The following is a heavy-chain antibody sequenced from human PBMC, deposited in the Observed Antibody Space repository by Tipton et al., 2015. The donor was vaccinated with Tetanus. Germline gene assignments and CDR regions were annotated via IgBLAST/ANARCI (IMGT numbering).Heavy chain of an antibody. D-gene: IGHD6-6*01. Sequence: SLRLSCAASGFTFTNAWMSWVRQAPGKGLEWVGRIKDKGHGGTADYAAPVKDRFTISRDDSKNTPYLQMNSLKTVDTAVYYCTTQYINSSDTNYNWFDPWGQGTLVTVSS. CDR1: GFTFTNAW. V-gene: IGHV3-15*07. CDR3: TTQYINSSDTNYNWFDP. CDR2: IKDKGHGGTA. J-gene: IGHJ5*02.